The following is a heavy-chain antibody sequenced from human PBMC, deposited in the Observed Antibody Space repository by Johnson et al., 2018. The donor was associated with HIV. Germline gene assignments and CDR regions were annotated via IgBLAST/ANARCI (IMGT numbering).Heavy chain of an antibody. CDR3: AKDFGDPMIEVHAFDI. D-gene: IGHD3-22*01. J-gene: IGHJ3*02. CDR2: ISWNSGSI. Sequence: VQLVESGGGVVRPGESLRLSCAASGFTFDDYGMSWVRQAPGKGLEWVSGISWNSGSIGYADAVKGRFTISRDNAKNSLYLQMNSLRAEDTALYYCAKDFGDPMIEVHAFDIWGQGTMVTVSS. V-gene: IGHV3-20*04. CDR1: GFTFDDYG.